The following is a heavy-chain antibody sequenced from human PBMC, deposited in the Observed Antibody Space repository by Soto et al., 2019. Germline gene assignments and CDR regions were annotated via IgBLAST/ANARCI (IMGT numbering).Heavy chain of an antibody. CDR3: ARGTYEDF. V-gene: IGHV1-18*01. D-gene: IGHD5-12*01. Sequence: QVQLVQSGAEVKKPGASVKVSCKASGYTFITYGINWVRQAPGQGLEWMAWISAYNGNTYYAQNFQGRVTITTDTSTSTAYMELRSLRSDDTAIYYCARGTYEDFWGQGTLVTVSS. CDR2: ISAYNGNT. CDR1: GYTFITYG. J-gene: IGHJ4*02.